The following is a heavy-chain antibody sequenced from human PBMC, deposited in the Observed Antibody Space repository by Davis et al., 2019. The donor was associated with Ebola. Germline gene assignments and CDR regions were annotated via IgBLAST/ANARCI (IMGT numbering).Heavy chain of an antibody. CDR2: FYHGGST. V-gene: IGHV4-59*02. CDR1: GGSVTSHY. CDR3: ARSPLRYFDWLLYDPGYFDL. D-gene: IGHD3-9*01. Sequence: SETLSLTCTVSGGSVTSHYWSWIRQPPGKGLEWMGYFYHGGSTIYNRSFKSRISISVDTSKNQFSLKLSSVTAADTAVYYCARSPLRYFDWLLYDPGYFDLWGRGTLVTVSS. J-gene: IGHJ2*01.